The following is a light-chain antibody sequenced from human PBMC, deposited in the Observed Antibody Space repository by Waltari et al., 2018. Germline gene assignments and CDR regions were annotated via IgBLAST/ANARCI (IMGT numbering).Light chain of an antibody. V-gene: IGLV4-69*01. J-gene: IGLJ2*01. CDR1: SEHSDYA. Sequence: QVVLTQSPSASAYLGASDKLTCTLSSEHSDYAIAWHQQQPEKGPRYLMKVNSGGSHIKGDGIPDRFSGSSSGAERYLTISSLQSEDEADDYCQTWDTATHVVFGGGTKLTVL. CDR3: QTWDTATHVV. CDR2: VNSGGSH.